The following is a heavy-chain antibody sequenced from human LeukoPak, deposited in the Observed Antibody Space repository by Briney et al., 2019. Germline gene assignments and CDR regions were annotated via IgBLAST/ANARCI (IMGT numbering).Heavy chain of an antibody. CDR2: IYSSGTT. CDR1: GVSIINNY. J-gene: IGHJ4*02. CDR3: AGSSNWLPFDH. V-gene: IGHV4-4*07. D-gene: IGHD6-13*01. Sequence: SETLSLTCNVSGVSIINNYWNWIRQPAGKGPEFIGRIYSSGTTTYNPSLQSRVTMSVDTSKNQFSLKLNSVTAADTAVYYCAGSSNWLPFDHWGQGALVTVSS.